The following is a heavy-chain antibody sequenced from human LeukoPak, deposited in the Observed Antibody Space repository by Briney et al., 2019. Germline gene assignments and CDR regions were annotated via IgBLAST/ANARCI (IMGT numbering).Heavy chain of an antibody. CDR2: IYYSGDT. CDR3: ARDNSAVAFDY. V-gene: IGHV4-59*11. J-gene: IGHJ4*02. D-gene: IGHD6-19*01. Sequence: SETLSLTCSVSGASILGHYWSWIRQPPGEGLEWIGYIYYSGDTNYNPSLKSRVTISQDTSKNQFSLKLTSVTAADTAVYYCARDNSAVAFDYWGQGTLVTVSS. CDR1: GASILGHY.